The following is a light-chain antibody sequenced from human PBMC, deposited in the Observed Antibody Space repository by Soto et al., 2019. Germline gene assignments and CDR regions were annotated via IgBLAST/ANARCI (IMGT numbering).Light chain of an antibody. V-gene: IGKV1-16*02. CDR3: LQYHSYPAT. Sequence: DSQMTQAPSSLSASVGDRVTITCRASQDISNFLAWFPQKPGKAPKSLIYGASSLQSGVPSKFSGSGSGTEITLTISSMKPEDFGTYYCLQYHSYPATFGGGTKVEIQ. CDR2: GAS. J-gene: IGKJ4*01. CDR1: QDISNF.